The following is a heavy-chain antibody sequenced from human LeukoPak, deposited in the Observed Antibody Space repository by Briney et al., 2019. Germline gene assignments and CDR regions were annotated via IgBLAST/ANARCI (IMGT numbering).Heavy chain of an antibody. Sequence: AASVKVSCKVSGYSLSELSMHWVRQAPEKGLEWMGGFDPKYGETVYAQKFQGRVTITTDESTSTAYMELSSLRSEDTAVYYCAREGSSRTFDYWGQGTLVTVSS. V-gene: IGHV1-24*01. CDR1: GYSLSELS. CDR3: AREGSSRTFDY. J-gene: IGHJ4*02. D-gene: IGHD6-13*01. CDR2: FDPKYGET.